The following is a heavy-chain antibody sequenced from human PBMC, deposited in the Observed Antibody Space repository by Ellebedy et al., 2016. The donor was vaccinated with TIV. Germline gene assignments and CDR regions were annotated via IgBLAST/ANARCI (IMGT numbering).Heavy chain of an antibody. CDR1: GGTFNNYA. CDR2: IIPISGTA. Sequence: ASVKVSCKASGGTFNNYAITWVRQAPGQGLEWMGGIIPISGTANSAQKFQGRVTITADESTSTAYMELSSLRSEDTAVYYCARRGSYGDYAVQINSWFDTWGRGTLVAVSS. V-gene: IGHV1-69*13. J-gene: IGHJ5*02. CDR3: ARRGSYGDYAVQINSWFDT. D-gene: IGHD4-17*01.